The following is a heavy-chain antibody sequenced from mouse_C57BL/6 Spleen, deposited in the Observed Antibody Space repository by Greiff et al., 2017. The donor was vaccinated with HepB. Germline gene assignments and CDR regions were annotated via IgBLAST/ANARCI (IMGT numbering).Heavy chain of an antibody. V-gene: IGHV3-5*01. D-gene: IGHD2-3*01. J-gene: IGHJ2*01. CDR2: IYYSGTI. CDR1: GISITTGNYR. CDR3: ARGDGYYYFDY. Sequence: EVKLQESGPGLVKPSQTVFLTCTVTGISITTGNYRWSWIRQFPGNKLEWIGYIYYSGTITYNPSLTSRTTITRDTPKNQFFLEMNSLTAEDTATYYCARGDGYYYFDYWGQGTTLTVSS.